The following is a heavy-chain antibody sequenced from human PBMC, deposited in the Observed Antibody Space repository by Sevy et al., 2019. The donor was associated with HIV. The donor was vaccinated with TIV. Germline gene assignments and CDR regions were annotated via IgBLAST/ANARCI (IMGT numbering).Heavy chain of an antibody. CDR2: LKSDVYGGTV. D-gene: IGHD6-13*01. CDR1: GFTFGDYC. CDR3: TRWKAAQSIFDY. J-gene: IGHJ4*02. Sequence: GGSLRLSCTASGFTFGDYCMSWVRQAPGKGLEWVAFLKSDVYGGTVDHAVSVGGRFVISRDDSKTIAYLQMNDLKTEETGVYYCTRWKAAQSIFDYWGQGALVTVS. V-gene: IGHV3-49*04.